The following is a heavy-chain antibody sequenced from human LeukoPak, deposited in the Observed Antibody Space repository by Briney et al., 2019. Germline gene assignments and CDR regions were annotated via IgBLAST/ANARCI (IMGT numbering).Heavy chain of an antibody. CDR2: IKWNGGST. D-gene: IGHD3-9*01. V-gene: IGHV3-20*04. CDR3: SIKGRPAYDILTGYYHFFDY. J-gene: IGHJ4*02. Sequence: GGSLRLSCAASGFTFHDHVMTWVRQSPGKWLESVSGIKWNGGSTGYADSVKGRFTISRDNAKNSLYLQMNSLRAEDTALYYCSIKGRPAYDILTGYYHFFDYWGQGTLVTVSS. CDR1: GFTFHDHV.